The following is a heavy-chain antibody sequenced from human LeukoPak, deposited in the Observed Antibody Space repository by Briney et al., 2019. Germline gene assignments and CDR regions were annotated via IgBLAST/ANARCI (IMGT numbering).Heavy chain of an antibody. J-gene: IGHJ4*02. CDR3: ARGTRYDFWSGYRDY. V-gene: IGHV3-48*01. CDR1: GFTFSSYS. CDR2: ISSSSSTI. D-gene: IGHD3-3*01. Sequence: GGSLRLSCAASGFTFSSYSMNWVRQAPGKGLEWVSYISSSSSTIYYADPVKGRFTISRDNAKNSLYLQMNSLRAEDTAVYYCARGTRYDFWSGYRDYWGQGTLVTVSS.